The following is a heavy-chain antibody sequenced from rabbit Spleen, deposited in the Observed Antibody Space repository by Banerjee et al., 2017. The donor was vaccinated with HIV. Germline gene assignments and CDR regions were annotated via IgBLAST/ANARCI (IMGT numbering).Heavy chain of an antibody. D-gene: IGHD1-1*01. J-gene: IGHJ4*02. CDR2: IYTGDGST. V-gene: IGHV1S47*01. CDR3: ARDLPDIIGWNFGF. Sequence: EESGGDLVKPGASLTLTCTASGFSFSSYWMCWVRQAPEKGLEWIACIYTGDGSTGYASWVNGRFTISRSTSLNTVSLQMTSLTAADTATYFCARDLPDIIGWNFGFWGPGTLVTVS. CDR1: GFSFSSYW.